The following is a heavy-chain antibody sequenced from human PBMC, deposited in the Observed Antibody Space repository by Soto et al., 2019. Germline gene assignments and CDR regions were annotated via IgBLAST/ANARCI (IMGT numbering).Heavy chain of an antibody. CDR2: VYSSGGT. V-gene: IGHV4-4*07. CDR3: ARGQRFSDWFDP. J-gene: IGHJ5*02. D-gene: IGHD3-3*01. Sequence: LALTCTVSGGSMSSYYWTWIRQPAGKGLEWIGRVYSSGGTHYNPSLKSRVTISLDTSKNQFSLRLLSVTDADTAVYYCARGQRFSDWFDPWGQGTLVPVSS. CDR1: GGSMSSYY.